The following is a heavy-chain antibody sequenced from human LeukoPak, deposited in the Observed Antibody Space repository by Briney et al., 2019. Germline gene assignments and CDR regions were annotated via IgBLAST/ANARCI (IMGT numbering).Heavy chain of an antibody. D-gene: IGHD3-16*02. J-gene: IGHJ3*02. Sequence: GGSLRLSCAASGFTFSSYSMNWVRQAPGKGLEWVSSISSSSSYIYYADSVKGRFTISRDNAKNSLYLQMNSLRAEDTAVYYCASSRYRYDYVWGSYPGSWAFDTWGQGTMVTVSS. V-gene: IGHV3-21*01. CDR1: GFTFSSYS. CDR2: ISSSSSYI. CDR3: ASSRYRYDYVWGSYPGSWAFDT.